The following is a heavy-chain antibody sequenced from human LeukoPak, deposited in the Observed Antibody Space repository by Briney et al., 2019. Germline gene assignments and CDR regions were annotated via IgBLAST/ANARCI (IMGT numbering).Heavy chain of an antibody. D-gene: IGHD3-22*01. CDR1: GGSIRSYF. V-gene: IGHV4-59*01. J-gene: IGHJ4*02. CDR2: IYYSGST. Sequence: SETLSLTCTVSGGSIRSYFWRWLRPPPGKGLGWFGYIYYSGSTNYNPSLKSRVTISVDTSKNQFSLKLSSVTAADTAVYYCARAGYYDSSGYFDYWGQGTLVTVSS. CDR3: ARAGYYDSSGYFDY.